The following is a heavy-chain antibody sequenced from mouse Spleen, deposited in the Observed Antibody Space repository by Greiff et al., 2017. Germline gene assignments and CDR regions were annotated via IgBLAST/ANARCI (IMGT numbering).Heavy chain of an antibody. Sequence: EVKLVESGGGLVQPGGSLSLSCAASGFTFTDYYMSWVRQPPGKALEWLGFIRNKANGYTTEYSASVKGRFTISRDNSQSILYLQMNALRAEDSATYYCARYGGGYYGYDDGVFDYWGQGTTLTVSS. CDR3: ARYGGGYYGYDDGVFDY. D-gene: IGHD2-2*01. J-gene: IGHJ2*01. V-gene: IGHV7-3*01. CDR1: GFTFTDYY. CDR2: IRNKANGYTT.